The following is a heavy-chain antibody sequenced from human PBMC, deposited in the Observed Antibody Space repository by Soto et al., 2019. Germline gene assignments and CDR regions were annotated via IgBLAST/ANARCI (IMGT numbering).Heavy chain of an antibody. CDR3: ARCALGLAPLKILDY. CDR2: MFYSGNT. Sequence: QLQLQESGPGLARPSEPLSLTCTVSGGSIRSSSYYWAWIRQPPGKELEWIGSMFYSGNTYYNPSLKSRVTISVHTSNKPCSRELTSVTAPDPAMYYCARCALGLAPLKILDYGGRDALVTASS. V-gene: IGHV4-39*01. J-gene: IGHJ4*02. CDR1: GGSIRSSSYY. D-gene: IGHD3-3*02.